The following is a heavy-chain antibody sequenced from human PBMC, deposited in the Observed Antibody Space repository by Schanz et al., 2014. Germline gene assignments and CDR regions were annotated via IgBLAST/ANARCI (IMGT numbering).Heavy chain of an antibody. J-gene: IGHJ6*03. CDR3: ARDHQWLARYYMDV. V-gene: IGHV3-33*01. CDR1: GFTFSNHG. Sequence: QVQLVESGGGVVQPGRSLRLSCAASGFTFSNHGMHWVRQSPGEGLEWVALIWYDGSNEYYADSVKGRFTISRDNPKKTLYLQMNSLRAEDTAGYYCARDHQWLARYYMDVWGKGTTVTVSS. CDR2: IWYDGSNE. D-gene: IGHD6-19*01.